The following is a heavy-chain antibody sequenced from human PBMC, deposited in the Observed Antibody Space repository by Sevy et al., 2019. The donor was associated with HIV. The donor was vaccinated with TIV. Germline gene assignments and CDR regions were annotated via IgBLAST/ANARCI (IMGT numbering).Heavy chain of an antibody. D-gene: IGHD2-2*01. J-gene: IGHJ5*02. CDR3: ARFKDYCSSTSCHSWFDP. CDR1: GGSISSYY. Sequence: SETLSLTCTVSGGSISSYYWSWIRQPPGKGLEWIGYIYYSGSTNYNPSLKSRVTISVDTSKNQFSLKLSSVTAADTAVYYCARFKDYCSSTSCHSWFDPWGQGTLVTVSS. CDR2: IYYSGST. V-gene: IGHV4-59*01.